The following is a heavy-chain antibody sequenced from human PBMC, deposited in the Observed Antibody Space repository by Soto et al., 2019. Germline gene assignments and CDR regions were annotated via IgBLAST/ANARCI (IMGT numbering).Heavy chain of an antibody. V-gene: IGHV4-39*01. CDR1: GGSISSSSYY. CDR2: IYYSGST. J-gene: IGHJ4*02. Sequence: SETLSLTCTVSGGSISSSSYYWGWIRQPPGKGLEWIGSIYYSGSTYYNPSLKSRVTISVDTSKNQFSLKLSSVTAADTAVYYCARQGEDSGSYHFDYWGQGTLVTVSS. CDR3: ARQGEDSGSYHFDY. D-gene: IGHD1-26*01.